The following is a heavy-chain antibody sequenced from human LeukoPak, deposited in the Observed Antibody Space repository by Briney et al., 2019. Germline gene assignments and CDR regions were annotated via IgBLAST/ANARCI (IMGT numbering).Heavy chain of an antibody. CDR3: ARSLMRPYFDY. J-gene: IGHJ4*02. CDR2: MSFDGSDQ. Sequence: PGGSLRLSCAASGFSFSNSGMNWVRQAPGKGLEWVASMSFDGSDQFYADSVRGRFTISRDNSKNTLFLQMSSLRSDDTAVYYCARSLMRPYFDYWGQGTLVSVSS. D-gene: IGHD3-10*01. CDR1: GFSFSNSG. V-gene: IGHV3-30*19.